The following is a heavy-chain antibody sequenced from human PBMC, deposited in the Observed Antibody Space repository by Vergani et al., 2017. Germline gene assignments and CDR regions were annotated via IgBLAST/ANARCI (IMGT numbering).Heavy chain of an antibody. CDR1: GFTFSSYA. J-gene: IGHJ6*03. CDR2: ISSSGSTI. D-gene: IGHD5-12*01. V-gene: IGHV3-48*04. CDR3: ATEKGGYDSDYYYYYMDV. Sequence: EVQLLESGGGLVQPGGSLRLSCAASGFTFSSYAMSWVRQAPGKGLEWVSYISSSGSTIYYADSVKGRFTISRDNAKNSLYLQMNSLRAEDTAVYYCATEKGGYDSDYYYYYMDVWGKGTTVTVSS.